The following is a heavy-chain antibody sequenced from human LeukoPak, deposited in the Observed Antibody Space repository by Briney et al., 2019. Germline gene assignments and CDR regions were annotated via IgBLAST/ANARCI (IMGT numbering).Heavy chain of an antibody. V-gene: IGHV3-53*01. Sequence: PGGSLRLSCAASGFTVSSNYMSWVRQAPGKGLEWVSVIYSGGSTYYADSVKGRFTISRDNSKNTLYLQMNSLRAEDTAVYYCARRPAGTAGWDYMDVWGKGTTVTVSS. D-gene: IGHD6-13*01. CDR2: IYSGGST. CDR1: GFTVSSNY. CDR3: ARRPAGTAGWDYMDV. J-gene: IGHJ6*03.